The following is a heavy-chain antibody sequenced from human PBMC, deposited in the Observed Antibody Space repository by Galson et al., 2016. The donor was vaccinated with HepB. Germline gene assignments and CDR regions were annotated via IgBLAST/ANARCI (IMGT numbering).Heavy chain of an antibody. CDR1: GGSISSGSYY. V-gene: IGHV4-61*02. D-gene: IGHD1-1*01. CDR3: ARWINWSRPGNYYMDV. J-gene: IGHJ6*03. CDR2: ISTSGST. Sequence: TLSLTCTVSGGSISSGSYYWSWIRQPAGKGLEWIGRISTSGSTNYNPSLKSRLTMLVDTSKNQFSLKLNSVTVADTAVYFCARWINWSRPGNYYMDVWGKGITVTVS.